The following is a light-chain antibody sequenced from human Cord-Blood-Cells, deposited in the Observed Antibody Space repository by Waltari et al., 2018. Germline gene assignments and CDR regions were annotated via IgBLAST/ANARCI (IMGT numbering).Light chain of an antibody. CDR2: GAS. CDR1: QSVSRSY. CDR3: QQYGSSPLT. Sequence: IVLTQSPGTLSLSPGERATLSCRASQSVSRSYFAWYQQKPGQAPRLLIDGASSRATGIPDRFSGSGSGTDFTLTISRLEPEDFAVYYCQQYGSSPLTFGGGTKVEIK. V-gene: IGKV3-20*01. J-gene: IGKJ4*01.